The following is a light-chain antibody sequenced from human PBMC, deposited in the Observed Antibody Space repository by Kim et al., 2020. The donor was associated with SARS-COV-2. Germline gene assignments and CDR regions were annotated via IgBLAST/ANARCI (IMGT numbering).Light chain of an antibody. J-gene: IGLJ3*02. V-gene: IGLV3-1*01. CDR1: KLGDKY. Sequence: YELTQPPSVSVSPGQTASITCSGDKLGDKYACWYQQKPGQSPVLVIYQDSKRPSGIPERFSGSNSGNTTTPTISGTQAMDEADYYCQAWDSSTAVFGGG. CDR2: QDS. CDR3: QAWDSSTAV.